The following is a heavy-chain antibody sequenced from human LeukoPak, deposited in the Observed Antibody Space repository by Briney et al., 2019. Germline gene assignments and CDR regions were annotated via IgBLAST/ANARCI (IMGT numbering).Heavy chain of an antibody. CDR1: GFTFNSYA. D-gene: IGHD2-15*01. CDR3: GKTTVGYSSGRYPGWPVDY. V-gene: IGHV3-23*01. J-gene: IGHJ4*02. CDR2: IFGSGGSA. Sequence: GGSLRLSCVASGFTFNSYAMYWVRQAPGKGLEWISGIFGSGGSAHYADSVKGRFTISRDNSKSTVYLQLDSLRVEDTAVYYCGKTTVGYSSGRYPGWPVDYWGQGALVTVSS.